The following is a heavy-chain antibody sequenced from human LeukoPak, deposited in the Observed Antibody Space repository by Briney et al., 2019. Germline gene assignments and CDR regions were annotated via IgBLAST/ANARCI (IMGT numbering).Heavy chain of an antibody. CDR3: ARVSRCTAGSCFSGHRSWFDP. CDR1: GFTVSTNY. Sequence: GGSLRLSCAASGFTVSTNYMTWVRQTPGKGLEWVSLIYSGGSIYYAASVKGRFTISRDHSKNTLYLQMNSLRAEDTAVYYYARVSRCTAGSCFSGHRSWFDPWGQGTLVTVSS. CDR2: IYSGGSI. D-gene: IGHD2-15*01. J-gene: IGHJ5*02. V-gene: IGHV3-53*01.